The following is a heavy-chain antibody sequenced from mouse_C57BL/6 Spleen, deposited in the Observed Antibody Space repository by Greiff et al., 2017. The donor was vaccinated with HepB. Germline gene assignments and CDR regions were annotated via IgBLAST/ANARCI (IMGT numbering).Heavy chain of an antibody. Sequence: EVQLVESGEGLVKPGGSLKLSCAASGFTFSSYAMSWVRQTPEKRLEWVAYISSGGDYIYYADTVKGRFTISRDNARNTLYLQMSSLKSEDTAMYYCTRVYGSSLGYAMDYWGQGTSVTVSS. CDR2: ISSGGDYI. CDR3: TRVYGSSLGYAMDY. J-gene: IGHJ4*01. V-gene: IGHV5-9-1*02. D-gene: IGHD1-1*01. CDR1: GFTFSSYA.